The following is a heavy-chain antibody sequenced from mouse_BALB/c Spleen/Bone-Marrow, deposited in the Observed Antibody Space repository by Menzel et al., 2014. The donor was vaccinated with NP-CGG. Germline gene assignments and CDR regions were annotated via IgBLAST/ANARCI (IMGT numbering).Heavy chain of an antibody. D-gene: IGHD2-4*01. J-gene: IGHJ2*01. V-gene: IGHV5-9-3*01. Sequence: XRXESGGGLVKPGESLKLSCAASGFTFSSYAMSWVRQTPEKRLEWVATISSGGSYTYYPDSVKGRFTISRDNAKNTLYLQMSSLRSEDTAMYYCARHGITRLLDYWXQXXXLTXSS. CDR2: ISSGGSYT. CDR3: ARHGITRLLDY. CDR1: GFTFSSYA.